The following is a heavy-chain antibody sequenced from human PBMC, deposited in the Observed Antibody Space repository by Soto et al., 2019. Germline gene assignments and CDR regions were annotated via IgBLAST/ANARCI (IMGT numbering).Heavy chain of an antibody. CDR1: GFTFSSYA. CDR2: ISGGGETT. V-gene: IGHV3-23*01. Sequence: EVQLLESGGGLVQPGGSLRLSCAASGFTFSSYAMWWVRQAPGKGLECVSAISGGGETTYYADSVKGLFTISRDNSKNTLYLQMNSLRPEDTAVYDCAFNSGSGSYYFDYWGHGTLVTVSS. CDR3: AFNSGSGSYYFDY. D-gene: IGHD3-10*01. J-gene: IGHJ4*01.